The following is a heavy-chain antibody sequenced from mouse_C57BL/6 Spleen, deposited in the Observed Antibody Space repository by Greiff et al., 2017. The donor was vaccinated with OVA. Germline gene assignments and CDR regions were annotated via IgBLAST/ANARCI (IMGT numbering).Heavy chain of an antibody. Sequence: VQLQQSGAELARPGASVKMSCKASGYTFTSYTMHWVKQRPGQGLEWIGYINPSSGYTKYNQKFKDKATLTADKSSSTAYMQLSSLTSEDSAVYYCARDVTTVVAKDYFDYWGQGTTLTVSS. D-gene: IGHD1-1*01. CDR2: INPSSGYT. J-gene: IGHJ2*01. CDR3: ARDVTTVVAKDYFDY. CDR1: GYTFTSYT. V-gene: IGHV1-4*01.